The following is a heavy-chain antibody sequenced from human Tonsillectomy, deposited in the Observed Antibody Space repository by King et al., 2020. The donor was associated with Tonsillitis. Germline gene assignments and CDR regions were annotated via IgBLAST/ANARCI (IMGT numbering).Heavy chain of an antibody. CDR1: GFTFDDYA. J-gene: IGHJ4*02. CDR3: AKEEGEDASGYYPYYFDY. Sequence: QLVQSGGVVVQPGGSLRLSCAASGFTFDDYAMHWVRQAPGKGLEWVALITWDGGGTYYTDSVKGRFTISRDNNKNSLYLQMNSLRVEDSALYYCAKEEGEDASGYYPYYFDYWGQGTVVTVSS. CDR2: ITWDGGGT. D-gene: IGHD3-22*01. V-gene: IGHV3-43D*03.